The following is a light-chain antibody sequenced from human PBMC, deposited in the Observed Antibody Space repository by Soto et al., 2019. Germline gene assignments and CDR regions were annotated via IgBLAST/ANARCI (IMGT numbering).Light chain of an antibody. Sequence: QSALTQPASVSVSPGQSITISCTGTSSDVGGYNYVSWYQQHPGKAPKLMIYDVSNRPSGVSNRLSGSKSGNTASLTISGLQAEDEADYYCSSYTSSSSDVVFGGGTKRTVL. CDR2: DVS. V-gene: IGLV2-14*01. CDR1: SSDVGGYNY. CDR3: SSYTSSSSDVV. J-gene: IGLJ2*01.